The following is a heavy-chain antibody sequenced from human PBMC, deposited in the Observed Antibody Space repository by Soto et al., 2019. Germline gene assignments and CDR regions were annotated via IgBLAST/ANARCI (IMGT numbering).Heavy chain of an antibody. CDR3: TRDKGTVTTKEDAFDI. Sequence: GGSLRLSCTASGFTFGDYAMSWFRQAPGKGLEWVGFIRSKAYGGTTEYAASVKGRFTISRDDSKSIAYLQMNSLKTEDTAVYYCTRDKGTVTTKEDAFDIWGQGTMVTVSS. J-gene: IGHJ3*02. CDR1: GFTFGDYA. D-gene: IGHD4-17*01. V-gene: IGHV3-49*03. CDR2: IRSKAYGGTT.